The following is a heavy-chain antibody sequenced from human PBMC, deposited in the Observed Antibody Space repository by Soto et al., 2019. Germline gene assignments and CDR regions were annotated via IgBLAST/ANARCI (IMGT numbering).Heavy chain of an antibody. CDR3: ARDRGSSSWYYYYYGMDV. Sequence: GGSLRLSCAASGFTVSSNYMSWVRQAPGKGLEWVSVIYSGGSTYYADSVKGRFTISRDNSKNTLYLQMNSLRAEDTAVYYCARDRGSSSWYYYYYGMDVWGQGTTVTAP. CDR2: IYSGGST. D-gene: IGHD6-13*01. CDR1: GFTVSSNY. V-gene: IGHV3-53*01. J-gene: IGHJ6*02.